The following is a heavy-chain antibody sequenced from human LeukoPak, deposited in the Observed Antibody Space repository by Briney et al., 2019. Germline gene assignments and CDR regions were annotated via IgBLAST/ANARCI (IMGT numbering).Heavy chain of an antibody. V-gene: IGHV4-39*01. D-gene: IGHD5-24*01. CDR3: ARVERPTDYYYYMDV. J-gene: IGHJ6*03. CDR2: MYHSGST. Sequence: SETLSFTCTVSGGSISSYYWSWIRQPPGKGLEWIGSMYHSGSTYYNPSLKSRVTISVDTSKNQFSLKLSSVTAADTAVYYCARVERPTDYYYYMDVWGKGTTVTISS. CDR1: GGSISSYY.